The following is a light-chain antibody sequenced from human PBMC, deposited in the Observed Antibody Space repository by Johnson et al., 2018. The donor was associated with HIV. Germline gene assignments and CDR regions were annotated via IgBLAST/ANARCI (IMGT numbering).Light chain of an antibody. CDR1: SSNIGNNY. J-gene: IGLJ1*01. CDR2: DNN. Sequence: QSVLTQSPSVSAAPGQKVTISCSGSSSNIGNNYVSWYQQLPGTAPKLLIYDNNKRPSGIPDRFSGSKSGTSATLGISGLQTGDEADYYCGTWDSSLSAGRVFGTGTKVTGL. CDR3: GTWDSSLSAGRV. V-gene: IGLV1-51*01.